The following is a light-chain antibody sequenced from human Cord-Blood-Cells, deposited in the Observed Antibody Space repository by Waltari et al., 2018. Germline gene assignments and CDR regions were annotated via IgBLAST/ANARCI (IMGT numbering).Light chain of an antibody. CDR1: SSDVGSYNL. V-gene: IGLV2-23*01. CDR3: CSYAGSSTCV. J-gene: IGLJ3*02. CDR2: EDS. Sequence: QSALTQPASVSGSTGQSITISCTGTSSDVGSYNLVSWYQPHQGKAHKLMIYEDSKRPLGVSNRFSGSKSGNTASLTICGLQAEDESDYYCCSYAGSSTCVFGGGTKLTVL.